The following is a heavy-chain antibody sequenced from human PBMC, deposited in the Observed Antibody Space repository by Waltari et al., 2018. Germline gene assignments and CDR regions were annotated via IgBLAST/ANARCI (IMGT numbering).Heavy chain of an antibody. D-gene: IGHD2-15*01. CDR3: ARDRGRGLYLDS. CDR2: IHPSGRT. V-gene: IGHV4-4*02. Sequence: QVQLQESGPGLVKPSGTLSLTCVVSGDSMSSSSWWSWGRQPPGKGLEWIGQIHPSGRTNYHPSLPSLESRVTMSIDTSNNLFSLEVTSATAADTAVYYCARDRGRGLYLDSWGRGSLVTVSP. CDR1: GDSMSSSSW. J-gene: IGHJ4*02.